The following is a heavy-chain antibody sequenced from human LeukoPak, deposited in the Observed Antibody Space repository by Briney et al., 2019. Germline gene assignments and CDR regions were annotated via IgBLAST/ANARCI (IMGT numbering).Heavy chain of an antibody. Sequence: ASVKVSCKASGYTFTGYYMHWVRQAPGQGFEWMGWINPNSGGTNYAQKFQGRVTMTRDTSISTAYMELSRLRSDDTAVYYCARDYYGGGTDWFDPWGQGTLVTVSS. CDR2: INPNSGGT. CDR1: GYTFTGYY. CDR3: ARDYYGGGTDWFDP. J-gene: IGHJ5*02. D-gene: IGHD2-15*01. V-gene: IGHV1-2*02.